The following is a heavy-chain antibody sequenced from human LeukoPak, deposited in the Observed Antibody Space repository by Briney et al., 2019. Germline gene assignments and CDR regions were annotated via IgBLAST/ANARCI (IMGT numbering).Heavy chain of an antibody. CDR3: AKARSSSWSYLES. CDR1: GFAFDDHT. CDR2: ISWEGSTT. J-gene: IGHJ4*02. Sequence: GALRLSCATSGFAFDDHTMHWVRQLPGKGLEWVSLISWEGSTTYYADSVKDRFTISRDTNKNSLYLQTNSLRTEDTALYYCAKARSSSWSYLESWGQGTLVTVSS. D-gene: IGHD6-13*01. V-gene: IGHV3-43*01.